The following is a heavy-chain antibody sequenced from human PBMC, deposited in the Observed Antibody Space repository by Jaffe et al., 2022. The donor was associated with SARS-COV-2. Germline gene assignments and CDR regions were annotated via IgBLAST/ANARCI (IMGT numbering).Heavy chain of an antibody. CDR3: AKRERYYYDSSGIDY. J-gene: IGHJ4*02. CDR2: ISYDGSNK. Sequence: QVQLVESGGGVVQPGRSLRLSCAASGFTFSSYGMHWVRQAPGKGLEWVAVISYDGSNKYYADSVKGRFTISRDNSKNTLYLQMNSLRAEDTAVYYCAKRERYYYDSSGIDYWGQGTLVTVSS. V-gene: IGHV3-30*18. CDR1: GFTFSSYG. D-gene: IGHD3-22*01.